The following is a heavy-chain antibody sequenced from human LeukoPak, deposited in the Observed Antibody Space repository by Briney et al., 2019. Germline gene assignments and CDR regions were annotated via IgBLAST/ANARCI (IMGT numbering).Heavy chain of an antibody. CDR1: GFTFSSYA. J-gene: IGHJ2*01. V-gene: IGHV3-23*01. Sequence: GGSLRLTCAASGFTFSSYAMSWVRQAPGKGLEWVSGISGSGGSTLYADSVKGRFTISRDNSKKTVYLQMNSLRAEDTAVYYCAKDRVAHFFYWYFDLWGRGTLVTVSS. D-gene: IGHD5-12*01. CDR2: ISGSGGST. CDR3: AKDRVAHFFYWYFDL.